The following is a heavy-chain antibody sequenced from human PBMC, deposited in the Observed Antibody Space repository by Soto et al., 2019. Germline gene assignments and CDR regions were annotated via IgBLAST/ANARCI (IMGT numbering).Heavy chain of an antibody. V-gene: IGHV1-8*01. D-gene: IGHD2-21*01. CDR3: ATELRHVDS. Sequence: QVQLVQSGAEVKKPGASVKVCCKASGYTFTSLDINWVRQAAGQGLEWMGYMNPDSGKTVYAQKFQGRVTMTSDTSITTAYMELSSLTSDDTAMYYCATELRHVDSWGQGTLVTVSS. CDR2: MNPDSGKT. J-gene: IGHJ4*02. CDR1: GYTFTSLD.